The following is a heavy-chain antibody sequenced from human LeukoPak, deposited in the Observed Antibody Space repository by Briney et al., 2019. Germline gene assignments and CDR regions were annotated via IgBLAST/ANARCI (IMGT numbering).Heavy chain of an antibody. V-gene: IGHV3-30*02. J-gene: IGHJ4*02. Sequence: GGSLRLSCAASGFTFSNYVMHWVRQAPGKGLEWVAFIRYDRSKNDYADSVKGRFTISRDNSKNTLYLEMNSLRPEDTAIYYCAKDVSRAGGIVGFDSWGQGALVTVFS. CDR1: GFTFSNYV. D-gene: IGHD6-13*01. CDR3: AKDVSRAGGIVGFDS. CDR2: IRYDRSKN.